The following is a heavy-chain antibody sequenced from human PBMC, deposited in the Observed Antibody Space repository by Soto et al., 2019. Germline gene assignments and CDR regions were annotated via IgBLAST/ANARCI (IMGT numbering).Heavy chain of an antibody. V-gene: IGHV4-59*01. CDR2: IYYTGST. D-gene: IGHD6-19*01. Sequence: TSETLSLTCSVSGGSIIGYYWSWIRQPPGKGLEWIGYIYYTGSTNYNPSLKSRVTISVDTSKNQFSLNLSSVTAADTAVYYCARALAVAGFDCWGQGALVTVSS. J-gene: IGHJ4*02. CDR3: ARALAVAGFDC. CDR1: GGSIIGYY.